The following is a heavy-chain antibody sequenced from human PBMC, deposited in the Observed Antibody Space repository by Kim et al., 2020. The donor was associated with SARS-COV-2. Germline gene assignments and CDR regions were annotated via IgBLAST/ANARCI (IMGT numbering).Heavy chain of an antibody. J-gene: IGHJ5*02. V-gene: IGHV4-39*07. D-gene: IGHD3-10*01. CDR1: GGSISSSSYY. Sequence: SETLSLTCTVSGGSISSSSYYWGWIRQPPGKGLEWIGSIYYSGSTYYNPSLKSRVTISVDTSKNQFSLKLSSVTAADTAVYYCARIRRITMVRGVMLTFDPWGQGTLVTVSS. CDR2: IYYSGST. CDR3: ARIRRITMVRGVMLTFDP.